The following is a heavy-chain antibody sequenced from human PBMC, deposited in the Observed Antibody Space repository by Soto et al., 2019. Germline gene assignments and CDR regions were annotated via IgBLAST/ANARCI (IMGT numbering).Heavy chain of an antibody. D-gene: IGHD4-17*01. Sequence: QVQLQESGPGLVRPSQTLSLTCTVSGGSISSDGYYWSWIRQHPGKGLEWIGYIYYSGSTYYNPSRKSRVTISVDTSKNQFSLKLSSVTAADTAVYYCARSLTYGDTPYWGQGTLVTVSS. CDR2: IYYSGST. CDR1: GGSISSDGYY. J-gene: IGHJ4*02. CDR3: ARSLTYGDTPY. V-gene: IGHV4-31*03.